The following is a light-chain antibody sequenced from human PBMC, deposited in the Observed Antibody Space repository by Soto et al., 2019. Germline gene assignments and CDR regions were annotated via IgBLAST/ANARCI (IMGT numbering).Light chain of an antibody. CDR1: QSVNSN. J-gene: IGKJ1*01. V-gene: IGKV3-15*01. Sequence: IVITQSPATLSVSPGETATLSCRASQSVNSNLAWYQQKPGQAPRLLISDASTRAAGLPARFSGSGSGTEFTIKISRIQSEDVEVYLCQQSNNWPQTFGEGTKV. CDR2: DAS. CDR3: QQSNNWPQT.